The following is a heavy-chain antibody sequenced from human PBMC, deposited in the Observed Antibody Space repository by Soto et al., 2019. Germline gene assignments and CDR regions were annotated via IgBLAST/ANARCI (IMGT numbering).Heavy chain of an antibody. V-gene: IGHV4-31*03. CDR1: GGSISSGGYY. J-gene: IGHJ5*02. D-gene: IGHD2-15*01. CDR2: IYYSGST. Sequence: PSETLSLTCTVSGGSISSGGYYWSWIRQHPGKGLEWIGYIYYSGSTYYNPSLKSRVTISVDTSKNQFSLKLSSVTAADTAVYYCARVGADPTDTVVRWFDPWGQGTLVTVS. CDR3: ARVGADPTDTVVRWFDP.